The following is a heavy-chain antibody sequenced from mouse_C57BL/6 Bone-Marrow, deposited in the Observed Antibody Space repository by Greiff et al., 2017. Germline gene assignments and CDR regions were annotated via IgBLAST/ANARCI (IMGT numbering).Heavy chain of an antibody. CDR3: TRGVDYGSSYEVAY. D-gene: IGHD1-1*01. CDR2: IYPGNSDP. CDR1: GYTFTSYW. Sequence: VQLQQSGTVLARPGASVKMSCKTSGYTFTSYWMHWVKQRPGQGLEWIGAIYPGNSDPSYNQKFKGKAKLTAVTSASTAYMELSSLTNEDSAVYYCTRGVDYGSSYEVAYWGQGTLVTVSA. V-gene: IGHV1-5*01. J-gene: IGHJ3*01.